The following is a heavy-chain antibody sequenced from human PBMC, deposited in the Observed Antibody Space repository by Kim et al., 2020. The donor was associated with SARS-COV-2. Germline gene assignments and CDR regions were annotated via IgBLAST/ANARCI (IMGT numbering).Heavy chain of an antibody. V-gene: IGHV1-2*02. CDR3: ARDRWNYYGSGSPSWYFDY. J-gene: IGHJ4*02. CDR2: INPNSGGT. D-gene: IGHD3-10*01. Sequence: ASVKVPCKASGYTFTGYYMHWVRQAPGQGLEWMGWINPNSGGTNYAQKFQGRVTMTRDTSISTAYMELSRLRSDDTAVYYCARDRWNYYGSGSPSWYFDYWGQGTLVTVSS. CDR1: GYTFTGYY.